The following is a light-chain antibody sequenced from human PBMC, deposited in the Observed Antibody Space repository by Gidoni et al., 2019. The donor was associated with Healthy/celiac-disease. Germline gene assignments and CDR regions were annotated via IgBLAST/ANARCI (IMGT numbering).Light chain of an antibody. V-gene: IGKV1-33*01. CDR3: QQYDNLPRIFT. CDR2: DAS. CDR1: QDISNY. J-gene: IGKJ3*01. Sequence: DIQMTQSPSSLSASVGDRVTITCQASQDISNYLNWYQQKPGKAPKLLIYDASNLETGVPSRFSGSGSGTDFTFTISSLQPEDIVTYYCQQYDNLPRIFTFGPGTKVDIK.